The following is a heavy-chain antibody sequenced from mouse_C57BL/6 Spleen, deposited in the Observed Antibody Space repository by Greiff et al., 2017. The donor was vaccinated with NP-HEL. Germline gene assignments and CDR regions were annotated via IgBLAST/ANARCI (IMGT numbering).Heavy chain of an antibody. CDR3: TREASSYGSRRYAMDY. CDR2: ISSGGDYL. V-gene: IGHV5-9-1*02. J-gene: IGHJ4*01. CDR1: GFTFSSYA. Sequence: EVQGVESGEGLVKPGGSLKLSCAASGFTFSSYAMSWVRQTPEKRLEWVAYISSGGDYLYYADTVKGRFTISRDNARNTLYLQMSSLKSEDTAMYYCTREASSYGSRRYAMDYWGQGTSVTVSS. D-gene: IGHD1-1*01.